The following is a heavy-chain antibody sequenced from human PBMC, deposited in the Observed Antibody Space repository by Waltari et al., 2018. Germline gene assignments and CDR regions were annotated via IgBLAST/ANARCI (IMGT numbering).Heavy chain of an antibody. J-gene: IGHJ4*02. CDR3: GRGRAVDLIDY. Sequence: EVQLVPSGAEVKKPGESLKISCEASGYRFTNYWIGWVRQMPGKGLEWMAIIYPGDSDTRYNPSFQGQVTISADKSISTAYLQWGSLKASDTAMYYCGRGRAVDLIDYWGQGTLVTVSS. D-gene: IGHD3-16*01. V-gene: IGHV5-51*01. CDR1: GYRFTNYW. CDR2: IYPGDSDT.